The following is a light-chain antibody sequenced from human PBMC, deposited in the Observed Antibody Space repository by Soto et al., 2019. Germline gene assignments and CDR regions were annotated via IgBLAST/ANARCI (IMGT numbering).Light chain of an antibody. J-gene: IGLJ1*01. CDR1: SSAVGSYRL. V-gene: IGLV2-14*02. CDR2: EVS. Sequence: QSALTQPASVSGSPGQSITISCTGSSSAVGSYRLVSWYQHHPGKAPKLMVYEVSNRPSGVSNRFSGSKSGNTASLTISGLQAEDEADYFCSSFTSSSTLHVFGTGTKLTVL. CDR3: SSFTSSSTLHV.